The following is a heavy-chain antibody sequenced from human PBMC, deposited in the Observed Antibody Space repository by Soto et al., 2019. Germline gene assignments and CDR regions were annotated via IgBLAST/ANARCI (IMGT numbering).Heavy chain of an antibody. CDR3: ARYRREAVAGYTLDN. D-gene: IGHD6-13*01. Sequence: SETLSLTCTVSGGSISSNYWTWIRQPPGKGLEWIGYVYNSGSTNYNPSLKSRVTISEDTSKSQFSLKVNSMTAADTAIYYCARYRREAVAGYTLDNWGQGILVTVSS. CDR1: GGSISSNY. J-gene: IGHJ4*02. CDR2: VYNSGST. V-gene: IGHV4-59*01.